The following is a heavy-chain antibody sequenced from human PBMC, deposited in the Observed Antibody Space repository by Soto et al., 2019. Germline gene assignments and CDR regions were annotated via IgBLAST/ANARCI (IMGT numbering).Heavy chain of an antibody. CDR3: AREFYFDYGDYRPLGY. J-gene: IGHJ4*02. CDR1: GYTFTSYY. V-gene: IGHV1-46*01. D-gene: IGHD4-17*01. CDR2: INPSGGST. Sequence: ASVKVSCKASGYTFTSYYMHWVRQAPGQGLEWMGIINPSGGSTSYAQKFQSRVTMTRDTSTSTVYMELSSLRSEDTAVYYCAREFYFDYGDYRPLGYWGQGTLVTVSS.